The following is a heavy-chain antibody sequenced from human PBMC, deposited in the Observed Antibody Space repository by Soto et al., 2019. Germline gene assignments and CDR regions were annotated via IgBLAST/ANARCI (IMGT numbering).Heavy chain of an antibody. CDR2: VYYTGST. CDR3: ARSVAVPGAHIDY. D-gene: IGHD6-19*01. V-gene: IGHV4-59*01. CDR1: GGSISGSY. J-gene: IGHJ4*02. Sequence: SETLSLTCSVSGGSISGSYWSWIRQSPGKGLEWLGYVYYTGSTDYSPSLRSRVSISVDTSKNEFSLRLSSVTAADTAVYFCARSVAVPGAHIDYWGQGTQVTVSS.